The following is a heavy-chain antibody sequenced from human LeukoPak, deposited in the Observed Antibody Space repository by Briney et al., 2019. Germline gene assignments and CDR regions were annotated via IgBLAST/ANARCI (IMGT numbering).Heavy chain of an antibody. CDR1: GFIFDDYA. J-gene: IGHJ4*02. D-gene: IGHD3-3*01. V-gene: IGHV3-9*01. Sequence: GGSLRLSCAASGFIFDDYAMHWVRQAPGKGLEGVSGISWNSGSMGYADSVKGRFTISRDNAKNSLYLQMNSLRAEDTAVYYCARADYDFWSGYYWGQGTLVTVSS. CDR2: ISWNSGSM. CDR3: ARADYDFWSGYY.